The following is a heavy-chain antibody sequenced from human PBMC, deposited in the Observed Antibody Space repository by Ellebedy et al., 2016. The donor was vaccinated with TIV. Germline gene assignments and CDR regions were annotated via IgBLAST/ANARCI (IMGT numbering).Heavy chain of an antibody. CDR1: GYTFTSSG. Sequence: ASVKVSCKASGYTFTSSGFSWVRQAPGQGLEWMGWINAHNGNTNYAQKFQGRVTMTTDTSTSTAYMELRSLTSDDTAVYYCARDGVVAGDYWGQGTLVTVSS. D-gene: IGHD6-19*01. J-gene: IGHJ4*02. CDR2: INAHNGNT. CDR3: ARDGVVAGDY. V-gene: IGHV1-18*01.